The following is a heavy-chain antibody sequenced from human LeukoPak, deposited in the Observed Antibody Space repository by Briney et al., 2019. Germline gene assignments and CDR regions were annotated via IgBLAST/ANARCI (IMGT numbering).Heavy chain of an antibody. V-gene: IGHV4-59*12. CDR3: ARARIAAAGTRWFDP. D-gene: IGHD6-13*01. CDR1: GSSISSWY. Sequence: SETLSLTCTVSGSSISSWYWSWIRQPPGKGLEWIGYIYDSGNTNYNPSLKTRVTISVDTSKNQFSLKLSSVTAADTAVYYCARARIAAAGTRWFDPWGQGTLVTVSS. J-gene: IGHJ5*02. CDR2: IYDSGNT.